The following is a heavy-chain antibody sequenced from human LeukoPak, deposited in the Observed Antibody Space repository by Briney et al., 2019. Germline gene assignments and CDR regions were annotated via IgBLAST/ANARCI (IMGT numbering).Heavy chain of an antibody. J-gene: IGHJ6*02. V-gene: IGHV1-69*13. CDR1: GYTFTSYA. CDR2: IIPIFGTA. D-gene: IGHD2-2*01. Sequence: ASVKVSCKASGYTFTSYAMHWVRQAPGQRLEWMGGIIPIFGTANYAQKFQGRVTITADESTSTAYMELSSLRSEDTAVYYCARPRRPADYYYGMDVWGQGTTVTVSS. CDR3: ARPRRPADYYYGMDV.